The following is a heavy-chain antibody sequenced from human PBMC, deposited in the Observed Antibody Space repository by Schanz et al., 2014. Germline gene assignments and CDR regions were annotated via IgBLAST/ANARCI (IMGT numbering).Heavy chain of an antibody. J-gene: IGHJ3*02. CDR2: LSASGGHT. Sequence: VQLVESGGDLVKPGGSLRISCAASGFTFSTYAMSWVRQAPGKGLEWVSGLSASGGHTYYADSVKGRFTIPRDNSKNTVYLEMNNVRVDDTAVYYCAKGVGGGLLLGSTFDNWGQGTVVTVSS. V-gene: IGHV3-23*04. CDR3: AKGVGGGLLLGSTFDN. CDR1: GFTFSTYA. D-gene: IGHD3-16*01.